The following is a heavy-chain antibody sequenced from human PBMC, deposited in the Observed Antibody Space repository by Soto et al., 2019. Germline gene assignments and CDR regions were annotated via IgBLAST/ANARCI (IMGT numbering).Heavy chain of an antibody. Sequence: GGSLRLSCAASGFTFSSYAMHWVRQAPGKGLEWVAVISYDGSNKYYADSVKGRFTISRDNSKNTLYLQMNSLRAEDTAVYYCARAREGIAVAGTDYWGQGTLVTVSS. J-gene: IGHJ4*02. V-gene: IGHV3-30*04. CDR3: ARAREGIAVAGTDY. D-gene: IGHD6-19*01. CDR1: GFTFSSYA. CDR2: ISYDGSNK.